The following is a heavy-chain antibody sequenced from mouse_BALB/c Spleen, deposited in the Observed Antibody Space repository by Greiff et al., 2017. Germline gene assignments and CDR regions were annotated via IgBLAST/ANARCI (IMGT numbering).Heavy chain of an antibody. J-gene: IGHJ4*01. CDR1: GFTFSGYA. V-gene: IGHV5-6-5*01. CDR2: ISSGGST. Sequence: EVKLMESGGGLVKPGGSLKLSCAASGFTFSGYAMSWVRQTPEKRLEWVASISSGGSTYYPDSVKGRFTISRDNARNILYLQMSSLRSEDTAMYYCARAGDYYAMDYWGQGTSVTVSS. CDR3: ARAGDYYAMDY.